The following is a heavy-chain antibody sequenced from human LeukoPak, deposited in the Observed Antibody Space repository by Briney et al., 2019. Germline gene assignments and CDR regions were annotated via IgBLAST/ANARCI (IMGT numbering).Heavy chain of an antibody. CDR3: ARGPGDDSSAFWYFDY. V-gene: IGHV3-23*01. CDR1: GFTFSSSA. D-gene: IGHD3-22*01. J-gene: IGHJ4*02. CDR2: ISGSGGST. Sequence: GGSLRLSCAASGFTFSSSAMSWVRQAPGKGLEWVSAISGSGGSTYYADSVKGRFTISRDNSKNTLYLQMNSLRAEDTAVYYCARGPGDDSSAFWYFDYWGQGTLVTVSS.